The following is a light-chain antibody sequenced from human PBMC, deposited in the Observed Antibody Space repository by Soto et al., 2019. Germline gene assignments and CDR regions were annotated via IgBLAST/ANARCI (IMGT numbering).Light chain of an antibody. J-gene: IGLJ2*01. CDR2: EVS. Sequence: QSALPQPPSASGSPGQSVTISCTGTSSDVGGYNYVSWYQQHPGKAPKLMIYEVSKRPSGVPDRFSGSKSGSTASLTVSGLQAEDEAEYYCSSYAGSKNFVVFGGGTQLTVL. CDR3: SSYAGSKNFVV. V-gene: IGLV2-8*01. CDR1: SSDVGGYNY.